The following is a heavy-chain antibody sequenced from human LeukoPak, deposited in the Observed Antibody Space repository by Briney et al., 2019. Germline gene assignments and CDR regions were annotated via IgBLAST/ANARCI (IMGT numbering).Heavy chain of an antibody. CDR1: GGSISSSSYY. V-gene: IGHV4-39*02. CDR2: IYYSGST. CDR3: ARASITRVAFDI. J-gene: IGHJ3*02. D-gene: IGHD3-10*01. Sequence: SETLSLTCTVSGGSISSSSYYWGWVRQPPGKGLEWVGSIYYSGSTYYNPSLKSRVTISVDTSKNPFSLKLSSVTAPDTAVYYCARASITRVAFDIWGQGTMVTVSS.